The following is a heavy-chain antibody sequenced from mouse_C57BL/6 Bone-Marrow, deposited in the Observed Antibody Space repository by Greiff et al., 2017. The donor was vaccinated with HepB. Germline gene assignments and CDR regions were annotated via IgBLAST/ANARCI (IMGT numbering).Heavy chain of an antibody. CDR2: IYPGDGDT. CDR1: GYAFSSSW. CDR3: AVYYGSSYWYFDV. V-gene: IGHV1-82*01. Sequence: QVQLQQSGPELVKPGASVKNSCKASGYAFSSSWMNWVKQRPGKGLEWIGRIYPGDGDTNYNGKFKGKATLTADKSSSTAYMQLSSLTSEDSAVYFCAVYYGSSYWYFDVWGTGTTVTVSS. J-gene: IGHJ1*03. D-gene: IGHD1-1*01.